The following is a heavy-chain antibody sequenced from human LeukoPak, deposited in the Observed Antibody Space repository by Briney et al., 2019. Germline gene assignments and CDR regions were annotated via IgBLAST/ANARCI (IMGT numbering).Heavy chain of an antibody. J-gene: IGHJ3*02. CDR3: ARRVVGTTTSAFDI. Sequence: PSETLSLTCTVSGGSISSYYWSWIRQPAGKGLEWIVHIYYSGSTNYNPSLKSRVSISVDTSKNQFSLKLSSVTAADTAVYYCARRVVGTTTSAFDIWGQGTMVTVSS. V-gene: IGHV4-59*01. CDR2: IYYSGST. CDR1: GGSISSYY. D-gene: IGHD1-26*01.